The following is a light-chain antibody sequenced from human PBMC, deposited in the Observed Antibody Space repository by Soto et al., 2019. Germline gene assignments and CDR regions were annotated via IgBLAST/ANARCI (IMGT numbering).Light chain of an antibody. CDR1: SGHSSYI. V-gene: IGLV4-60*02. CDR2: LEGRGSY. J-gene: IGLJ3*02. Sequence: QAVVTQSSSASASLGSSVKLTCTLSSGHSSYIIAWHQQQPGKAPRYLMKLEGRGSYNKGSGVPDRFSGSSSGADRYLTISNLQFEDEADYYCETWDSNIHWVFGGGTKLTFL. CDR3: ETWDSNIHWV.